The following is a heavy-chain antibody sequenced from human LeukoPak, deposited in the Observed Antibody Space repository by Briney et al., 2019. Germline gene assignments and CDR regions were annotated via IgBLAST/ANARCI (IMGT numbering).Heavy chain of an antibody. D-gene: IGHD2-8*02. J-gene: IGHJ3*02. CDR3: AVGPGIWWI. CDR2: ISAYNGNT. V-gene: IGHV1-18*01. Sequence: LEWMGWISAYNGNTNYAQKLQGRVTMTTDTSTSTAYMELRSLRSDDTAVYYCAVGPGIWWIWGQGTMVTVSP.